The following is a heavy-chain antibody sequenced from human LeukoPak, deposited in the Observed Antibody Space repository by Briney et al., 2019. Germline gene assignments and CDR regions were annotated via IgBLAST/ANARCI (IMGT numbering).Heavy chain of an antibody. D-gene: IGHD1-1*01. V-gene: IGHV3-48*03. CDR2: ISSRGGAI. CDR1: GFTFSSYD. Sequence: GGSLRLSCAASGFTFSSYDMNGGRQEPGGGLVWGSYISSRGGAIYYDASVKGRFTISIDKAKNPLYLKLHTLSAEDTAGYYCATTTTGYWGQGTLVTVSS. CDR3: ATTTTGY. J-gene: IGHJ4*02.